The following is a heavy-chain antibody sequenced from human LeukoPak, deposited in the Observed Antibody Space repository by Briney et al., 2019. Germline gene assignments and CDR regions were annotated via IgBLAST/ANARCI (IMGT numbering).Heavy chain of an antibody. V-gene: IGHV3-30*04. D-gene: IGHD6-13*01. Sequence: GGSLRLSCAASGFTFSSYAMHWVRQAPGKGLEWVAVISYDGSNEYYADSVKGRFTISRDNSKNTLYLQMNSLRAEDTAVYYCARYSSSWYEYYFDYWGQGTLVTVSS. J-gene: IGHJ4*02. CDR1: GFTFSSYA. CDR3: ARYSSSWYEYYFDY. CDR2: ISYDGSNE.